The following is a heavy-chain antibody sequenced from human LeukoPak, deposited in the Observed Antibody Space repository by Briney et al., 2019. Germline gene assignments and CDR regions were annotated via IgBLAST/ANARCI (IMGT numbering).Heavy chain of an antibody. J-gene: IGHJ5*02. CDR1: GDSISLSFYY. Sequence: SETLSLTCSVSGDSISLSFYYWGWIRQPPGKALEWIGSVYYSGTTSYNPSLKSRVTISVDTSKNQFSLKLSSVTAADTAVYYCARESLTWLQSRTSWFDPWGQGTLVTVSS. CDR2: VYYSGTT. CDR3: ARESLTWLQSRTSWFDP. D-gene: IGHD5-24*01. V-gene: IGHV4-39*07.